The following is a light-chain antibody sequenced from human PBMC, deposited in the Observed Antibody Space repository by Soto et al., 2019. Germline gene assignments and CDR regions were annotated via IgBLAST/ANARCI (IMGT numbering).Light chain of an antibody. CDR2: GAS. J-gene: IGKJ1*01. V-gene: IGKV3-15*01. Sequence: DIVMTQSPATLSVSPGERATLSCRASQTISSNLAWYQHKPGQTPRLLIYGASTRAAGIPARFSGSGSGTEFTLTISSLQPDDFATYYCQQYNSYPWTFGQGTKV. CDR1: QTISSN. CDR3: QQYNSYPWT.